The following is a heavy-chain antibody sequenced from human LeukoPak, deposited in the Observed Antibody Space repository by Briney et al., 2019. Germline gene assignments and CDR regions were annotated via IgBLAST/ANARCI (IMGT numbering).Heavy chain of an antibody. CDR2: ISRSGPT. CDR1: GFTFSRYD. J-gene: IGHJ3*02. Sequence: GGSLRPSCTTSGFTFSRYDMQWVRQAPGKGLEWVSGISRSGPTYYRDSVRGRFTISRDNSKNTLYLQMNSLRAEDTAVYYCAKGESFAFATWGQGTMVTVSS. CDR3: AKGESFAFAT. V-gene: IGHV3-23*01. D-gene: IGHD2-21*01.